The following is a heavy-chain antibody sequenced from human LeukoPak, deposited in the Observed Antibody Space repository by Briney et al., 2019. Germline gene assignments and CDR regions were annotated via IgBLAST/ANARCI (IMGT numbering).Heavy chain of an antibody. CDR2: IYYSGST. J-gene: IGHJ4*02. Sequence: SETLSLTCTVSGGSISSYYWSWIRQPPGKGLEWLGYIYYSGSTNYNPSLKSRVTISVDTSKNQFSLKLGSVTAADTAVYYCVRRQEQLAYDYWGQGTLVTVSS. D-gene: IGHD6-13*01. CDR1: GGSISSYY. CDR3: VRRQEQLAYDY. V-gene: IGHV4-59*08.